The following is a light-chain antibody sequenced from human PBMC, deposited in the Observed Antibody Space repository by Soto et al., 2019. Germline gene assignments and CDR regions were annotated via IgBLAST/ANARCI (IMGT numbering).Light chain of an antibody. CDR2: KVS. CDR3: QHYNSYSEA. Sequence: DVVMTQSXXXLXXTXGXPSSISCRSSQSLVYSDGNTYLNWFQQRPGQSPRRLIYKVSNRDSGVPDRFSGSGSGTEFTLTINSLQPDDFATYYCQHYNSYSEAFGQGTKVDIK. CDR1: QSLVYSDGNTY. J-gene: IGKJ1*01. V-gene: IGKV2-30*01.